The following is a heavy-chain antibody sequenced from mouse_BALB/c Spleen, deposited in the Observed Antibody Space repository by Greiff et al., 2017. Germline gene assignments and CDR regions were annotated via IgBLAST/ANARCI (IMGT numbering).Heavy chain of an antibody. CDR3: AREDWARSLAY. D-gene: IGHD4-1*01. V-gene: IGHV5-6-3*01. CDR1: GFTFSSYG. J-gene: IGHJ3*01. CDR2: INSNGGST. Sequence: EVKLMESGGGLVQPGGSLKLSCAASGFTFSSYGMSWVRQTPDKRLELVATINSNGGSTYYPDSVKGRFTISRDNAKNTLYLQMSSLKSEDTAMYYCAREDWARSLAYWGQGTLVTVSA.